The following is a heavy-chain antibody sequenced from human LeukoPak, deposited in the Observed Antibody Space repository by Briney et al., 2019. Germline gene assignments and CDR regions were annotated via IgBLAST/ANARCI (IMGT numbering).Heavy chain of an antibody. CDR2: ISYDGSNK. D-gene: IGHD1-26*01. Sequence: GRSLRLSCAASGFTFSSYGMHWVRQAPGKGLEWVAVISYDGSNKYYADSVKGRFTISRDNSKNTMYLQMNSLRAEDTAVYYCAKDGDQYSGSYYYFDYWGQGTLVTVSS. CDR3: AKDGDQYSGSYYYFDY. CDR1: GFTFSSYG. J-gene: IGHJ4*02. V-gene: IGHV3-30*18.